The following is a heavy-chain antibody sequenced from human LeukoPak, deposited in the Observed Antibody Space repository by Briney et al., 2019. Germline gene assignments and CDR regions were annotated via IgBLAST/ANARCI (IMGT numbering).Heavy chain of an antibody. V-gene: IGHV1-46*01. J-gene: IGHJ4*02. CDR3: ARDVAREFDY. Sequence: ASVTVSCTASGYTFTSYGISWVRQAPGQGLEWMGVINPSDGSTNYAQKYQDRVTMTRDTSTRTVYMQLSSLRSDDTAVYYCARDVAREFDYWGQGTLVTVSS. CDR1: GYTFTSYG. CDR2: INPSDGST.